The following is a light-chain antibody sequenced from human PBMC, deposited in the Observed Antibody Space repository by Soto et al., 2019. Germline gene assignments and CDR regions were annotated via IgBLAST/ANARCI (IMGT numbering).Light chain of an antibody. V-gene: IGKV1-5*01. CDR3: QQYESDSRT. J-gene: IGKJ1*01. CDR2: DAS. CDR1: QSISTS. Sequence: DIQMTQSPSAVSASVGDRVTITCRASQSISTSLAWYQQKPGKPPKFLISDASSLPSGVSSRFSGSGSGTEFTLTISSLQPDDFATYYRQQYESDSRTFGQGTKVEIK.